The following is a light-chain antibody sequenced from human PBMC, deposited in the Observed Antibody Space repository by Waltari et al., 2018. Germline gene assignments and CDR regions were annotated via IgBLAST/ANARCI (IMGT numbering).Light chain of an antibody. CDR3: LQYNSHPWT. CDR2: AAS. Sequence: DIQMTQSPSSLSASAGDTVTITCRASQGISTYLNWYQQKPGKAPKRLIYAASSLESGVPSRFSGSGSGTDLTLNISSLQPEDFATYYCLQYNSHPWTCGQGTKVEIK. V-gene: IGKV1-17*01. CDR1: QGISTY. J-gene: IGKJ1*01.